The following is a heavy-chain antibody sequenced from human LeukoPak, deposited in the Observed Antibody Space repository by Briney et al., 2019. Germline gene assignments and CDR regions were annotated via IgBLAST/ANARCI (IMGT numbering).Heavy chain of an antibody. J-gene: IGHJ4*02. Sequence: ASVKVSCKASGYTFTSYGITWVRQAPGQGLEWMGWISGYNGNTKYAQKFQGTVTMTTDTSTSTAYMELRSRRFDDTAVYYCARDRSGMDTYLEYWGRGTLVTVSS. D-gene: IGHD5-18*01. CDR1: GYTFTSYG. CDR3: ARDRSGMDTYLEY. CDR2: ISGYNGNT. V-gene: IGHV1-18*01.